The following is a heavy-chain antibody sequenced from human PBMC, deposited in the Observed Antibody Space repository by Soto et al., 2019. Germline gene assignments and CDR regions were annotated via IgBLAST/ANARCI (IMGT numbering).Heavy chain of an antibody. CDR1: GFSLSTSGVG. J-gene: IGHJ4*02. D-gene: IGHD3-3*01. V-gene: IGHV2-5*02. CDR3: GHSVGKVFWSEYYFDF. CDR2: IYWDDDK. Sequence: QITLKESGATLVKPTQTLTLTCTFSGFSLSTSGVGLGWIRQPPGKALEWLALIYWDDDKSYSPSLKSRLTITKDTSRNQVVLTMTNIGPVDTATYYCGHSVGKVFWSEYYFDFWGQGTLVTVSS.